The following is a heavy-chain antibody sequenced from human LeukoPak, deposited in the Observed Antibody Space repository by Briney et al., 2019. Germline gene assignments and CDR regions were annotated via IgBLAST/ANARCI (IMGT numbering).Heavy chain of an antibody. Sequence: SETLSLTCAVYGGSFSGYYWSWIRQPPGKGLEWIGEINHSGSTNYNPSLKSRVTISVDTSKNQFSLKLSSVTAADTAVYYCARRRGYSYGYYFDYWGQGTLVTVSS. CDR2: INHSGST. J-gene: IGHJ4*02. CDR3: ARRRGYSYGYYFDY. D-gene: IGHD5-18*01. CDR1: GGSFSGYY. V-gene: IGHV4-34*01.